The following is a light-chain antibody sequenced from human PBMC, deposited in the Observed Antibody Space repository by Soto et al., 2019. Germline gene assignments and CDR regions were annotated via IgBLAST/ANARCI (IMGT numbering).Light chain of an antibody. J-gene: IGKJ5*01. CDR2: DAS. CDR3: QQYGSSPIT. V-gene: IGKV3-11*01. Sequence: IVLTHSPATLSLSPLEIATLSFTASQSLSSYLAWYQKKPGQAPRLLIYDASNRATGIPARFSGSGSGTDFTLTISRLEPEDFAVYYCQQYGSSPITFGQGTRLE. CDR1: QSLSSY.